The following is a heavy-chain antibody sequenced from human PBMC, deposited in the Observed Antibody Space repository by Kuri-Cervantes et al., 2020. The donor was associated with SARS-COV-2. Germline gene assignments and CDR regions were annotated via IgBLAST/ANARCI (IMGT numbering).Heavy chain of an antibody. D-gene: IGHD6-19*01. J-gene: IGHJ4*02. Sequence: GGSLRLSCAASGFTFSSYGMSWVRQAPGKGLEWVSALSGSGGSTYYADSVKGRFTISRDNSKNTLYLQMNSLRAEDTAVYYCAKAKSIAVAGDFDYWGQGTLVTVSS. CDR1: GFTFSSYG. CDR3: AKAKSIAVAGDFDY. CDR2: LSGSGGST. V-gene: IGHV3-23*01.